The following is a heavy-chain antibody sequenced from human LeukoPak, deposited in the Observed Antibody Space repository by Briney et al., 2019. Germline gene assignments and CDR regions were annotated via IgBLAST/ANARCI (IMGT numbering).Heavy chain of an antibody. CDR1: GFTFSSYA. CDR2: ISYDGSNK. D-gene: IGHD3-22*01. J-gene: IGHJ4*02. V-gene: IGHV3-30*14. Sequence: GGSLRLSCAASGFTFSSYAMHWVRQAPGKGLEWVAVISYDGSNKYYADSVKGRFTISRDNSKNTLYLQMNSLRAEDTAVYYCARNLYYYDSSGYYYYWGQGTLVTVSS. CDR3: ARNLYYYDSSGYYYY.